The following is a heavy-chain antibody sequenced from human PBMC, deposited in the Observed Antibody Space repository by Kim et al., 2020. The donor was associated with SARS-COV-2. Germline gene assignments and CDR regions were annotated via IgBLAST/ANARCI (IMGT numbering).Heavy chain of an antibody. CDR3: ALGGPVGDHANWFDP. CDR2: IYYSGST. J-gene: IGHJ5*02. CDR1: GGSVSSGSYY. D-gene: IGHD3-10*01. V-gene: IGHV4-61*01. Sequence: SETLSLTCTVSGGSVSSGSYYWSWIRQPPGKGLEWIGYIYYSGSTNYNPSLKSRVTISVDTSKNQFSLKLSSVTAADTAVYYFALGGPVGDHANWFDPWG.